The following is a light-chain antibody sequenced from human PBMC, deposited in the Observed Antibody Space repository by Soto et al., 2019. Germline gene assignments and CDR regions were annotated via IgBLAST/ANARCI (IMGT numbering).Light chain of an antibody. Sequence: EVVLTQSPDTLSLSPGERATVSCRASQCVGNNYLGWFQQKPDQAPRLLIYGASVRATGIPDRFSGSGSGTDFTLTISSLEPEDFAVYYCHQYATSPLTFGGGTKVEIK. V-gene: IGKV3-20*01. CDR2: GAS. J-gene: IGKJ4*01. CDR1: QCVGNNY. CDR3: HQYATSPLT.